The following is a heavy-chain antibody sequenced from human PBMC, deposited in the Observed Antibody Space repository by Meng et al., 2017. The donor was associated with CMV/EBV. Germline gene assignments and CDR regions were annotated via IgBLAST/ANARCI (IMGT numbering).Heavy chain of an antibody. CDR2: MNPNSGNT. CDR1: GYTFTSYD. D-gene: IGHD6-19*01. Sequence: ASVKVSCNASGYTFTSYDINWVRQATGQGLEWMGWMNPNSGNTGYAQKFQGRVTITTNTSISTAYMELSSLRSEDTAVYYCARRGYSSRKWFDPWGQGTLVTVSS. CDR3: ARRGYSSRKWFDP. J-gene: IGHJ5*02. V-gene: IGHV1-8*03.